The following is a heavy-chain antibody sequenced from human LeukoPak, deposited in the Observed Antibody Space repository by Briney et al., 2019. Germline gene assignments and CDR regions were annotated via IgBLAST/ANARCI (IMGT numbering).Heavy chain of an antibody. Sequence: PGGSLRLSCTASGFTFGSYSMSWVRQGPGTGLEWVSAISGSGDTTFYADSVKGRFTISRDNSKKTLYLQVNSLRAEDTAVYFCAKELTRERTPGVDSWGQGTLVTVSS. CDR2: ISGSGDTT. J-gene: IGHJ4*02. V-gene: IGHV3-23*01. D-gene: IGHD3-9*01. CDR1: GFTFGSYS. CDR3: AKELTRERTPGVDS.